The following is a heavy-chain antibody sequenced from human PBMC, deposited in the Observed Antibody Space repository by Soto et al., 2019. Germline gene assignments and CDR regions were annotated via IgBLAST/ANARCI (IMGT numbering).Heavy chain of an antibody. Sequence: QVQLQESGPGLVKPSETLSLTCTVSGGSISSYYWSWIRQPPGKGLEWIGYIYYSGSTNYNPSLKSRVTISVDTSKNQFSLKLSSVTAADTAVCYCARGKKQLGYYYYYMDVWGKGTTVTVSS. CDR3: ARGKKQLGYYYYYMDV. CDR2: IYYSGST. CDR1: GGSISSYY. V-gene: IGHV4-59*01. J-gene: IGHJ6*03. D-gene: IGHD6-13*01.